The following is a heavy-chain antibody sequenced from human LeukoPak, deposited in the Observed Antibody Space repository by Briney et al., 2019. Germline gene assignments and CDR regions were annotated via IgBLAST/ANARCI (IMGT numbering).Heavy chain of an antibody. J-gene: IGHJ4*02. Sequence: ASVKVSFKASGYTFINYYIHWVRQAPGQGLEWVGIINPSGGSTTYAQTFQGRVSMTRDTSTSTVYMELSSLESGDTALYYCARHSLPGTTPFDYWGQGTLVTVSS. CDR1: GYTFINYY. CDR2: INPSGGST. V-gene: IGHV1-46*01. D-gene: IGHD1-1*01. CDR3: ARHSLPGTTPFDY.